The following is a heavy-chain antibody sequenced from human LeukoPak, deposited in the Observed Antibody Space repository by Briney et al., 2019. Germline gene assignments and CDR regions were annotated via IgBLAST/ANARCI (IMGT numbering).Heavy chain of an antibody. V-gene: IGHV4-59*11. CDR1: GGSISSHY. Sequence: PSETLSLTCTVSGGSISSHYWSWIRQPPGKGLEWIGYIYYSGSTNYNPSLKSRVTISVDTSKNQFSLKLSSVTAADTAVYYCASIAALLGYFDYWGQGTLVTVSS. J-gene: IGHJ4*02. D-gene: IGHD6-6*01. CDR2: IYYSGST. CDR3: ASIAALLGYFDY.